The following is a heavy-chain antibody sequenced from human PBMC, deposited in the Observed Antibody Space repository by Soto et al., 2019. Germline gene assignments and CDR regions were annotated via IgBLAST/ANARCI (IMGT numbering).Heavy chain of an antibody. V-gene: IGHV3-74*01. CDR1: GFTFSIYW. J-gene: IGHJ4*02. Sequence: EVQLVESGGGLVQPGGSLRLSCAASGFTFSIYWMHWVRQAPGKGLVWVSRMNMDGSRTSYADFAKGRFTISRDDAKSTVYRQMSSLRAEDTAVYYCVRGDGDRYDGHGYLGRHWGQETLVTVSS. CDR2: MNMDGSRT. D-gene: IGHD3-22*01. CDR3: VRGDGDRYDGHGYLGRH.